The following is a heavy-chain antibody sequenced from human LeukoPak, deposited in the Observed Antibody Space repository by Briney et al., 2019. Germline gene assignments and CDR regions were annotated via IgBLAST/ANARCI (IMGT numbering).Heavy chain of an antibody. V-gene: IGHV3-7*01. CDR3: SRERDERFFDY. J-gene: IGHJ4*02. D-gene: IGHD5-24*01. CDR2: INQDGSEK. CDR1: GLIFRSYW. Sequence: PGGSLSLSCAVSGLIFRSYWMSWVRQAPGKGLEWVANINQDGSEKYFVDSVKGRSTISRDNTKNPLHLQMNTMRAEDTAVYYCSRERDERFFDYWGQGTLVTVSS.